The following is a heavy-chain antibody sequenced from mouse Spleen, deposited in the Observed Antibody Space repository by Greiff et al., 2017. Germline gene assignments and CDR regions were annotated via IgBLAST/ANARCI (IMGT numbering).Heavy chain of an antibody. CDR1: GFTFSDYG. D-gene: IGHD4-1*02. CDR3: ARINWDAY. J-gene: IGHJ3*01. Sequence: EVHLVESGGGLVKPGGSLKLSCAASGFTFSDYGMHWVRQAPEKGLEWVAYISSGSSTIYYADTVKGRFTISRDNAKNTLFLQMTSLRSEDTAMYYCARINWDAYWGQGTLVTVSA. CDR2: ISSGSSTI. V-gene: IGHV5-17*01.